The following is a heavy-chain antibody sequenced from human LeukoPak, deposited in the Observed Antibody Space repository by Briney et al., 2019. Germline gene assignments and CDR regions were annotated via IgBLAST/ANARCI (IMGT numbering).Heavy chain of an antibody. CDR2: IYHSGST. J-gene: IGHJ4*02. V-gene: IGHV4-38-2*02. CDR3: ARVEEGYSYGFDY. Sequence: PSETLSLTCTVSGYSISSGYYWGWIRQPPGKGLEWIGSIYHSGSTYYNPSLKSRVTISVDTSKNQFSLKLSSVTAADTAVYYCARVEEGYSYGFDYWGQGTLVTVSS. D-gene: IGHD5-18*01. CDR1: GYSISSGYY.